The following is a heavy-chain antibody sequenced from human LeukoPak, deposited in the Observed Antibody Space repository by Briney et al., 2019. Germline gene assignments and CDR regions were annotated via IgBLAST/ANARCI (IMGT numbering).Heavy chain of an antibody. Sequence: SVKVSCKASGGTFSSYAISWVRQAPGQGLEWVGGIIPIFGTANYAQKFQGRVTITADESTSTAYMELSSLRSEDTAVYYCARARSPPDIVVVPAAQYYYYYYMDVWGKGTTVTVSS. D-gene: IGHD2-2*01. CDR3: ARARSPPDIVVVPAAQYYYYYYMDV. CDR2: IIPIFGTA. V-gene: IGHV1-69*01. CDR1: GGTFSSYA. J-gene: IGHJ6*03.